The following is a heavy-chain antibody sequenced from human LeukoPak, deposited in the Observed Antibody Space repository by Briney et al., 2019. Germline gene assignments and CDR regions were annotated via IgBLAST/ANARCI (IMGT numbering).Heavy chain of an antibody. V-gene: IGHV3-48*01. CDR1: GFTFSSYS. J-gene: IGHJ4*02. CDR2: ISSSSTI. Sequence: GGSLRLSCAASGFTFSSYSMNWVRQAPGKGLEWVSYISSSSTIYYADSVKGRFTISRDNAKNSLYLQMNSLRAEDTAVYYCARGTVTSYWGQGTLVTVSS. D-gene: IGHD4-17*01. CDR3: ARGTVTSY.